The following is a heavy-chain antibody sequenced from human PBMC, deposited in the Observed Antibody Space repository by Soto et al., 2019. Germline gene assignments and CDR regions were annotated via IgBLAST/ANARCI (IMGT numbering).Heavy chain of an antibody. CDR2: SYYSGST. Sequence: SETLSLTCPVSCGSISSSSYYWCWIRQPPGKGPDWIGSSYYSGSTYYNPSLKSRVTIAVDTSKNQFSLKLSSVTAADTAVYYCARERVVVVPAATHYYYYYGMDVWGQGTTVTVS. J-gene: IGHJ6*02. CDR1: CGSISSSSYY. CDR3: ARERVVVVPAATHYYYYYGMDV. V-gene: IGHV4-39*02. D-gene: IGHD2-2*01.